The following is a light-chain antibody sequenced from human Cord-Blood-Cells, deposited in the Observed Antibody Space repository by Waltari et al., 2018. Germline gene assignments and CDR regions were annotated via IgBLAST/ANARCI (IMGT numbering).Light chain of an antibody. CDR2: AAS. Sequence: DIQMTQSPSSLSASVGDRVTITCRASQSISSYLNWYQQKPGKAPKLLIYAASSLQSGVPSSFSGSGSWTDFTLTISSLQPEDFATYYCQQSYSTPMYTFGQGTKLEIK. V-gene: IGKV1-39*01. CDR3: QQSYSTPMYT. J-gene: IGKJ2*01. CDR1: QSISSY.